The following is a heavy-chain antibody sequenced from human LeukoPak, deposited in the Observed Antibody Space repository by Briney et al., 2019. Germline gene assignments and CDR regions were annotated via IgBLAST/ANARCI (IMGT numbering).Heavy chain of an antibody. CDR2: ISSSSTYI. Sequence: PGGSLRLSCAASGFTFSSYSMNWVRQAPGKGLEWVSSISSSSTYIYYADSVKGRFTISRDNAKNSLYLQMNSLRAEDTAEYYCARQAGAQYNWFDPWGQGTLVTVSS. V-gene: IGHV3-21*01. CDR3: ARQAGAQYNWFDP. J-gene: IGHJ5*02. D-gene: IGHD6-13*01. CDR1: GFTFSSYS.